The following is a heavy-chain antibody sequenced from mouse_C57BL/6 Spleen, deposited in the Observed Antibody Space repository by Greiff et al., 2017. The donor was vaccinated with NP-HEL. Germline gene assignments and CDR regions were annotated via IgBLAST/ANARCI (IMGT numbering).Heavy chain of an antibody. CDR1: GFTFSDAW. V-gene: IGHV6-6*01. Sequence: DVMLVESGGGLVQPGGSMKLSCAASGFTFSDAWMDWVRQSPEKGLEWVAEIRNKANNHATYYAESVKGRFTISRDDSKSSVYLQMNSLRAEDTGIYYCTAYYSNYDRFAYWGQGTLVTVSA. CDR3: TAYYSNYDRFAY. J-gene: IGHJ3*01. CDR2: IRNKANNHAT. D-gene: IGHD2-5*01.